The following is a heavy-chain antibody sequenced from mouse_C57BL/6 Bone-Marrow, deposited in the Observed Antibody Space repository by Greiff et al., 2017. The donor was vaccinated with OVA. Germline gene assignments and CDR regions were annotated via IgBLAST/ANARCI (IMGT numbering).Heavy chain of an antibody. J-gene: IGHJ2*01. V-gene: IGHV5-6*01. CDR2: ISSGGSYT. D-gene: IGHD4-1*01. CDR1: GFTFSSYG. Sequence: EVQLVESGGDLVKPGGSLKLSCAASGFTFSSYGMSWVRQTPDKRLEWVATISSGGSYTYYPDSVKGRFTISRDNAKNTLYLQMSSLKSEDTAMYYCARPNWDYFDYWGQGTTLTVSS. CDR3: ARPNWDYFDY.